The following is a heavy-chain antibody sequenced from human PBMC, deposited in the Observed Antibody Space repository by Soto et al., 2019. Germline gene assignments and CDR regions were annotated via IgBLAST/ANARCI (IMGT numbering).Heavy chain of an antibody. D-gene: IGHD6-19*01. Sequence: GSLRLSCAASGFTFSSYWMHWVRQAPGKGLVWVSRINSDGSSTSYADSVKGRFTISRDNAKNTLYLQMNSLRAEDTAVYYCARDRGSSGWYVAFDIWGQGTMVTVSS. V-gene: IGHV3-74*01. CDR2: INSDGSST. CDR1: GFTFSSYW. CDR3: ARDRGSSGWYVAFDI. J-gene: IGHJ3*02.